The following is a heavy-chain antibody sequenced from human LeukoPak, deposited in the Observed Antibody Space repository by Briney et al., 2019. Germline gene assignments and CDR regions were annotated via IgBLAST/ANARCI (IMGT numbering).Heavy chain of an antibody. CDR3: AKGYSSSSQGSKVGYFDY. V-gene: IGHV3-9*01. D-gene: IGHD6-6*01. Sequence: PGRSLRLSCAASGFTFKNYAMHWVRQAPGKGREWVSGISWNSGSIGYADSVKGRFTISRDNAKNSLYLQMNSLRAEDTALYYCAKGYSSSSQGSKVGYFDYWGQGTLVTVSS. J-gene: IGHJ4*02. CDR1: GFTFKNYA. CDR2: ISWNSGSI.